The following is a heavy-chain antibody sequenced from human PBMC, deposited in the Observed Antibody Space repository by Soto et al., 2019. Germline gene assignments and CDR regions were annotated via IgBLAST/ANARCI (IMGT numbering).Heavy chain of an antibody. J-gene: IGHJ4*02. Sequence: QVQLVQSGAEVKKPGASVKVSCKASGYTFTSYDINWVRQATGQGLEWMGWMNPKSGKTGYAQKLHGRVTMTSNTSISTAYMQMSSLRSEDTAVDYCARERTVAGNDYWGQGTLVTVSS. D-gene: IGHD6-19*01. CDR2: MNPKSGKT. V-gene: IGHV1-8*01. CDR1: GYTFTSYD. CDR3: ARERTVAGNDY.